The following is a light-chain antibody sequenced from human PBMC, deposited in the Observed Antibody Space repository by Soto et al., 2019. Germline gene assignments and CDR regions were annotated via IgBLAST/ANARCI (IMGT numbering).Light chain of an antibody. CDR2: GAS. J-gene: IGKJ2*01. CDR1: QSVSRY. CDR3: QQFDTSPYT. Sequence: VLTQSPGTLSLSPGGRATLSCRASQSVSRYLVWYQQKPGQAPRLLIYGASSRASGIPDRFSGSGSGTDFTLTINTLGPEDSAVYYCQQFDTSPYTFCQGTKLEIK. V-gene: IGKV3-20*01.